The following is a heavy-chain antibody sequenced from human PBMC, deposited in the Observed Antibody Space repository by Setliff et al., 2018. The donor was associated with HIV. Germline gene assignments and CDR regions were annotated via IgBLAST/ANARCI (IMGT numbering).Heavy chain of an antibody. J-gene: IGHJ3*02. CDR1: GGSITSSNNF. CDR2: TDYSGST. CDR3: ARHYRELLGDAFDI. D-gene: IGHD3-16*02. Sequence: SETLSLTCTVSGGSITSSNNFWGWIRQRPGRGLEWIGTTDYSGSTDYNTSLKSRLTISVDTSKNQFSLKLTSVTAADTATYYCARHYRELLGDAFDIWGQGTLVTVSS. V-gene: IGHV4-39*01.